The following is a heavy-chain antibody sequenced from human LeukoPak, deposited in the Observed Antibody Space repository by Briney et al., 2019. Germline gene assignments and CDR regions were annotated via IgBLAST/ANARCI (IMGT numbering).Heavy chain of an antibody. CDR3: ARLINSGYDNRGRFDP. V-gene: IGHV1-69*13. D-gene: IGHD5-12*01. CDR1: GGTFSSYA. J-gene: IGHJ5*02. Sequence: GAAVKVSCKASGGTFSSYAISWVRQAPGQGLEWMGGIIPIFGTANYAQKFQGRITITADESTSTAYMEMNSLRSENTAVYYCARLINSGYDNRGRFDPWGQGTLVTVSS. CDR2: IIPIFGTA.